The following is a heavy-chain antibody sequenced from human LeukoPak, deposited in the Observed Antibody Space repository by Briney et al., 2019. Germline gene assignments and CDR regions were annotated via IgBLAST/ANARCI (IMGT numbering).Heavy chain of an antibody. J-gene: IGHJ4*02. CDR2: INGGADST. CDR1: GLSFNSYA. Sequence: GGSLRLSCAASGLSFNSYAMSWVRQAPGKGLEWVSAINGGADSTYYADSVKGRFTISRDNSKNTLFLQMNSLRVEDTAVYYCAKWGAQSGNYRVVDCWGRGTLVTVSS. V-gene: IGHV3-23*01. D-gene: IGHD3-10*01. CDR3: AKWGAQSGNYRVVDC.